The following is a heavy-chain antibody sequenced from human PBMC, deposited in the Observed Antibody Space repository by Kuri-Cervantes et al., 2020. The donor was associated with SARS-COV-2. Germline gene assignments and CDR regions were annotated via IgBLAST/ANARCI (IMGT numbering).Heavy chain of an antibody. Sequence: ASVKVSCKASGYTFTGYYMHWVRQAPGQGLEWMGWINPNSGGTNYAQKFQGWVTMTRDTSISTVYMELSRLRSDDKAVYYCASSKHFRRLVVFSQGGAFDIWGQGTMVTVSS. V-gene: IGHV1-2*04. CDR2: INPNSGGT. CDR1: GYTFTGYY. J-gene: IGHJ3*02. D-gene: IGHD3-22*01. CDR3: ASSKHFRRLVVFSQGGAFDI.